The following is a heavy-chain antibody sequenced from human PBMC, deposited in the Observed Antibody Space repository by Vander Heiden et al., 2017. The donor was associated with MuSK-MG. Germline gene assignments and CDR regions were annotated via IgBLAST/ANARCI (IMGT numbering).Heavy chain of an antibody. Sequence: QVQLQESGPGLVKPSETLSLTCTVSGGSIRRYYWGWIRQPPGKGLEWIGYIYYSGSTNYNPSLKSRVTISVDTSKNQFSLKLSSVTAADTAVYYCARERGAYCSGGSCYYDRWGQGTLVTVSS. J-gene: IGHJ5*02. D-gene: IGHD2-15*01. CDR1: GGSIRRYY. V-gene: IGHV4-59*01. CDR2: IYYSGST. CDR3: ARERGAYCSGGSCYYDR.